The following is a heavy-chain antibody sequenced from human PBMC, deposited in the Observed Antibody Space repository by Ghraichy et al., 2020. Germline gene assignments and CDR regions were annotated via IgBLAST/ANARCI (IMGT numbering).Heavy chain of an antibody. CDR1: GFTFSSYA. D-gene: IGHD3-16*01. CDR3: VKGGASMEELVVVLSYYFDY. CDR2: ISSNGGST. Sequence: GGSLRLSCSASGFTFSSYAMHWVRQAPGKGLEYVSAISSNGGSTYYADSVKGRFTISRDNSKNTLYLQMSSLRAEDTAVYYCVKGGASMEELVVVLSYYFDYWGQGTLVTVSS. V-gene: IGHV3-64D*06. J-gene: IGHJ4*02.